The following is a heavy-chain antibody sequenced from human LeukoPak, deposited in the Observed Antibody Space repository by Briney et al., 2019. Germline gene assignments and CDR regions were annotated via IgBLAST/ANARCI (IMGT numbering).Heavy chain of an antibody. CDR2: ISYDGSNK. J-gene: IGHJ4*02. V-gene: IGHV3-30*04. CDR3: ARDSRDGYNLDY. CDR1: GFTFSSYA. Sequence: GGSLRLSCAASGFTFSSYAMHWVRQAPGKGLEWVAVISYDGSNKYYADSVKGRFTISRDNSENTLYLQMNSLRAEDTAVYYCARDSRDGYNLDYWGQGTLVTVSS. D-gene: IGHD5-24*01.